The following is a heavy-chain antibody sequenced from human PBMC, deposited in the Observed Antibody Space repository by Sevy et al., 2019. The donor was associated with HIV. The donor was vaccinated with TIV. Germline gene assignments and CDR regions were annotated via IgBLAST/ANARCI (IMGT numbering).Heavy chain of an antibody. CDR2: LKSDVYGGTV. D-gene: IGHD6-13*01. CDR3: TRWKAAQSIFDY. J-gene: IGHJ4*02. CDR1: GFTFGDYC. V-gene: IGHV3-49*04. Sequence: GGSLRLSCTASGFTFGDYCMSWVRLAPGKGLEWVAFLKSDVYGGTVDHAASVRGRFVISRDDSKTIAYLQMNDLKTEDTGVYYCTRWKAAQSIFDYWGQGALVTVSS.